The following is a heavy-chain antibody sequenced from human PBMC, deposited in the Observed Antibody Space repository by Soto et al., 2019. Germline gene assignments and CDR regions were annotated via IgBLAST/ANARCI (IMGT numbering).Heavy chain of an antibody. CDR2: ISSDGTTT. V-gene: IGHV3-74*01. CDR1: GFTFRKFW. J-gene: IGHJ1*01. Sequence: EVQLVQSGGGLAQPGKSLRLSCAASGFTFRKFWMHWVRQVPGKGPVWVSYISSDGTTTYYADSVKGRFTISRDNAKYTLYLQMDSLRAEDTAVYYCAIQDCTNDVCLEAAVTVGGALESWGQGTLVTVSS. D-gene: IGHD2-8*01. CDR3: AIQDCTNDVCLEAAVTVGGALES.